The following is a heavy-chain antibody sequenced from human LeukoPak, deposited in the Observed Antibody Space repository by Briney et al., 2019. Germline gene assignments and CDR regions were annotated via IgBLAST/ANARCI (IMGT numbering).Heavy chain of an antibody. CDR1: GYSFTNYW. D-gene: IGHD6-6*01. V-gene: IGHV5-51*01. CDR2: IYPGDSDT. J-gene: IGHJ6*02. Sequence: GGSLKISCKGSGYSFTNYWIGWVRQMPGKGLEWMGIIYPGDSDTRYNPSFQGQVTISADRSISTAYLQWSSLKASDTAMYYCARQDARGYYYYGMDVWGQGTTVTVSS. CDR3: ARQDARGYYYYGMDV.